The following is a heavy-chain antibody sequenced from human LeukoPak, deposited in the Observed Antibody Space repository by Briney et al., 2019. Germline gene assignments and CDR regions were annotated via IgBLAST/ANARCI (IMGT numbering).Heavy chain of an antibody. CDR1: GGSISTTSSY. Sequence: KTSETLSLTCTVSGGSISTTSSYWGWVRQPPGKGLEWIGSIYYDGSTHYNPSLKSRVTISVDTSKNQFSLKLSSVTAADTAVYYCARRWGTAAGNCFDYWGQGTLVTVSS. V-gene: IGHV4-39*01. CDR3: ARRWGTAAGNCFDY. D-gene: IGHD6-13*01. CDR2: IYYDGST. J-gene: IGHJ4*02.